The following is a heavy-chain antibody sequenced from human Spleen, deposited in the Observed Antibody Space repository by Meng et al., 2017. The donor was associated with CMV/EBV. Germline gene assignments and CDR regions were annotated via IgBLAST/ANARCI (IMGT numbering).Heavy chain of an antibody. CDR1: GHNFDIYG. CDR3: ARAGAAVTTHFDF. CDR2: VSAENGDT. Sequence: QIQLVQSGPGLRRPGASVKVSFKASGHNFDIYGITWVRQAPGQGLECVGWVSAENGDTDYGQKFQGRVTVTADTFTNTAYMEMRSLRSDDSAMYYCARAGAAVTTHFDFWGQGTLVTVSS. J-gene: IGHJ4*02. D-gene: IGHD4-17*01. V-gene: IGHV1-18*01.